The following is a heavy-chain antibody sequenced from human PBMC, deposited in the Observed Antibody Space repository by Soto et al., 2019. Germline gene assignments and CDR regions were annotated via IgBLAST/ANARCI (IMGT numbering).Heavy chain of an antibody. CDR2: TSYDGSNK. D-gene: IGHD3-3*01. V-gene: IGHV3-30-3*01. CDR1: GFSINNFA. CDR3: ARRQDFGGSHYYHGMDV. J-gene: IGHJ6*02. Sequence: QVQLVESGGGVVQPGRSLRLSCTASGFSINNFAMHWVRQAPGKGLEWVAVTSYDGSNKYYADSVKGRFTISRDNSKNTLYVQMNSLRPDDTAVYHCARRQDFGGSHYYHGMDVWGQGTAVTVSS.